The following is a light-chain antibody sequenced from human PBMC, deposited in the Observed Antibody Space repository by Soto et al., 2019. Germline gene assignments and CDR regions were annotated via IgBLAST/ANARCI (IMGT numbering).Light chain of an antibody. Sequence: ESVLTQSPATLSLSPGERATLSCRASPSVSNSLAWYQHKPGQAPRLLIYDASNSATGVPTRFSGSGSVTDFSLTISSLEPEDFAVYYCQQRNKWPPVTFGGATRVEIK. CDR3: QQRNKWPPVT. CDR1: PSVSNS. V-gene: IGKV3-11*01. CDR2: DAS. J-gene: IGKJ4*01.